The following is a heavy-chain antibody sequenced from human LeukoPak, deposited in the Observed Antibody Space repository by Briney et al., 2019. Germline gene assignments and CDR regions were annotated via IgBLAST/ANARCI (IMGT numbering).Heavy chain of an antibody. J-gene: IGHJ3*02. V-gene: IGHV1-8*01. D-gene: IGHD3-22*01. CDR2: MNPNSGNT. Sequence: ASVKVSCKASGYTFTSYDINWVRQATGQGLEWMGWMNPNSGNTYYAQKFEGRITLATDTSTSTAYMELRSLRSDDTAVYYCARDRRHVTTIVPAHDAFDIWGQGTMVTVSS. CDR1: GYTFTSYD. CDR3: ARDRRHVTTIVPAHDAFDI.